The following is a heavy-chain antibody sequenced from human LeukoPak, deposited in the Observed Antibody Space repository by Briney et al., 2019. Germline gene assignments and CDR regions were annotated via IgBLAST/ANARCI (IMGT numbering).Heavy chain of an antibody. CDR3: ARRVATLDYYYYMDV. CDR2: INWNGDDT. CDR1: GFNLDDYD. J-gene: IGHJ6*03. D-gene: IGHD5-12*01. V-gene: IGHV3-20*04. Sequence: GGSLRLSCTASGFNLDDYDMSWVRQAPGKGLEWVSGINWNGDDTGYADSVKGRFTISRDNAKKSLYLQMNSLRAEDTALYYCARRVATLDYYYYMDVWGKGTTVTVSS.